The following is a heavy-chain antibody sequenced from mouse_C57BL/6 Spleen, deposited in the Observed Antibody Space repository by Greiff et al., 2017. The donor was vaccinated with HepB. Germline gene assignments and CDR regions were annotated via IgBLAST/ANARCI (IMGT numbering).Heavy chain of an antibody. J-gene: IGHJ2*01. CDR2: IDPEDGDT. CDR1: GFNIKDYY. D-gene: IGHD1-1*01. Sequence: EVQLQQSGAELVRPGASVKLSCTASGFNIKDYYMHWVKQRPEQGLEWIGRIDPEDGDTEYAPKFQGKATMTAGTSSNTAYLQLSSLTSEDTAVYYCTTGYYYGSSFDYWGQGTTLTVSS. V-gene: IGHV14-1*01. CDR3: TTGYYYGSSFDY.